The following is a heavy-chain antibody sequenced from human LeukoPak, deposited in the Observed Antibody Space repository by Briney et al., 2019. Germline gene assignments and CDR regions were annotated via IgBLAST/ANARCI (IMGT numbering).Heavy chain of an antibody. D-gene: IGHD5-12*01. V-gene: IGHV3-21*01. CDR3: ARDPTVDIVATIAWFDP. Sequence: GGSLRLSCAASGFTFSSYSMNWVRQAPGKGLEWVSSISSSSSYIYYADSVKGRFTISRDNAKNSLYLQMNSLRAEDTAEYYCARDPTVDIVATIAWFDPWGQGTLVTVSS. CDR2: ISSSSSYI. CDR1: GFTFSSYS. J-gene: IGHJ5*02.